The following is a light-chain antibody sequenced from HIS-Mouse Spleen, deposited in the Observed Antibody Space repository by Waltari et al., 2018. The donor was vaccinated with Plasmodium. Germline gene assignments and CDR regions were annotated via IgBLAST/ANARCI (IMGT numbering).Light chain of an antibody. Sequence: DIQMTQSPSTLSASVGDRVTIPCRASQSISSWLAWYQQKPGKAPKLLIYKASSLESGVPSRFSGSGSGTEFTLTISSLQPDDFATYYCQQYNSYSRRTFGGGTKVEIK. J-gene: IGKJ4*01. CDR2: KAS. V-gene: IGKV1-5*03. CDR1: QSISSW. CDR3: QQYNSYSRRT.